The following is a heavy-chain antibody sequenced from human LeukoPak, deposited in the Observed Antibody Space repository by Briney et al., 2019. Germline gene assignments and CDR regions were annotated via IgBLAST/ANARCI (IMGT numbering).Heavy chain of an antibody. J-gene: IGHJ6*02. CDR3: ARGVRNYYYAMDV. CDR2: IYSGGTT. V-gene: IGHV3-53*01. CDR1: GFSVSTNY. Sequence: PGGSLRLSCAASGFSVSTNYLNWVRQAPGKGLEWVSVIYSGGTTYYAEPVKGRLTISRDNSKNMLYLQMNSLRADDTAVYYCARGVRNYYYAMDVWGQGTTVTVSS. D-gene: IGHD4-17*01.